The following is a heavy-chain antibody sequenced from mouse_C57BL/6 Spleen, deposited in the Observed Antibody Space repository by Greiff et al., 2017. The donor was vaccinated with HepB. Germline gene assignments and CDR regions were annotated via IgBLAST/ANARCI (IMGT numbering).Heavy chain of an antibody. CDR3: ARSYDGYFDV. D-gene: IGHD2-3*01. J-gene: IGHJ1*03. CDR1: GYTFTSYW. CDR2: IHPNSGST. Sequence: QVQLQQPGAELVKPGASVKLSCKASGYTFTSYWMHWVKQRPGQGLEWIGMIHPNSGSTNYNEKFKSKATLTVDKSSSTAYMQLSSLTAEDSAVYYCARSYDGYFDVWGTGTTVTVSS. V-gene: IGHV1-64*01.